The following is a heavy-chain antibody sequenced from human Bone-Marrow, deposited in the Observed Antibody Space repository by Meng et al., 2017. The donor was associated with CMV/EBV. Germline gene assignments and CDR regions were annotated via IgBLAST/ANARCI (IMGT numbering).Heavy chain of an antibody. V-gene: IGHV3-7*01. CDR1: GFTFSSYW. CDR2: IKQDGSEK. D-gene: IGHD1-20*01. J-gene: IGHJ3*02. Sequence: LSLTCAASGFTFSSYWMSWVRQAPGKGLEWVANIKQDGSEKYYVDSVKGRFTISRDNAKNSLYLQMNSLRAEDTAVYYCARVEVTGTTSQTDDAFDIWGQGTMVTVSS. CDR3: ARVEVTGTTSQTDDAFDI.